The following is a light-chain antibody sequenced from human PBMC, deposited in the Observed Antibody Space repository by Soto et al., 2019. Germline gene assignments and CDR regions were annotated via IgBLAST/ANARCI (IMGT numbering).Light chain of an antibody. CDR1: SSNIGNNA. V-gene: IGLV1-36*01. J-gene: IGLJ1*01. Sequence: QSVLTQPPSVSEAPRQRVTISCSGSSSNIGNNAVNWYQQLPGKAPKLLMFYDNLLPSGVSDRFSGSKSGTSASLAISGLQSEDEADYYCAALDDSVNAYFFGIGLKVTV. CDR3: AALDDSVNAYF. CDR2: YDN.